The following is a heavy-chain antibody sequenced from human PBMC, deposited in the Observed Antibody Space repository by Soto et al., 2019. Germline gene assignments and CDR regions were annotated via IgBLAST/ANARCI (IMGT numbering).Heavy chain of an antibody. V-gene: IGHV3-74*03. CDR1: GFTFSMYW. Sequence: EVQLVESGGVLAQPAGSLRLSCAASGFTFSMYWMHWVRPAPAKELLWVSRINGDGTDTTYADSVKGRFTTSRDNAENTVYLHIHGLRAEDASVYYWARVVGRGSGSYDLDEWGQEILVSLSS. D-gene: IGHD3-16*01. CDR2: INGDGTDT. CDR3: ARVVGRGSGSYDLDE. J-gene: IGHJ4*02.